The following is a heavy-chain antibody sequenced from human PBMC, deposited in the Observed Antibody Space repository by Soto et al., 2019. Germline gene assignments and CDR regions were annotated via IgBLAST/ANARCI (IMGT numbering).Heavy chain of an antibody. CDR1: GFTVSSNY. CDR2: IYSGGST. D-gene: IGHD4-17*01. Sequence: GGSLRLSCAASGFTVSSNYMSWVRQAPGKGLEWVSVIYSGGSTYYADSVKGRFTISRHNSKNTLYLQMNSLRAEDTAVYYCARDSILHDYQLHYYYYGMDVWGQGTTVTVSS. V-gene: IGHV3-53*04. J-gene: IGHJ6*02. CDR3: ARDSILHDYQLHYYYYGMDV.